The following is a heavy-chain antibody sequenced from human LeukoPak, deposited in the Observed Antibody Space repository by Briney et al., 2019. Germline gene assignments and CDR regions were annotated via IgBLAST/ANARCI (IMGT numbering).Heavy chain of an antibody. J-gene: IGHJ4*02. V-gene: IGHV3-66*01. D-gene: IGHD6-13*01. Sequence: GGSLRLSCAASGFTVSSNYMSWVRQAPGKGLEWVSVIYSGGSTYYAGSVKGRFTISRDNSKNTLYLQMNSLRAEDTAVYYCAREAIAAAGTGGYWGQGTLVTVSS. CDR2: IYSGGST. CDR1: GFTVSSNY. CDR3: AREAIAAAGTGGY.